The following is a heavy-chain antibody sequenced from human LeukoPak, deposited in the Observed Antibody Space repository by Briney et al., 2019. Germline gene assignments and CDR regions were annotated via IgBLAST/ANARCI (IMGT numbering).Heavy chain of an antibody. CDR1: GFSLSPSGVG. V-gene: IGHV2-5*01. Sequence: SGPTLVNPTQTLTLTCTSSGFSLSPSGVGVGWIRQPPRKALEWPALLYWNDDKRYNPSLKIRLTITKDTSKNPVVLTMTNMDPVDTATYSCARVGTVLFDYWGQGTLVTVSS. D-gene: IGHD1-7*01. J-gene: IGHJ4*02. CDR3: ARVGTVLFDY. CDR2: LYWNDDK.